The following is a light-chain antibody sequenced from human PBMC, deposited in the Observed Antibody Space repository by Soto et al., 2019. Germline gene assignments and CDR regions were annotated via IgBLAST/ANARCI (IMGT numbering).Light chain of an antibody. CDR2: EVS. J-gene: IGLJ2*01. CDR3: SSYAGSNNFVV. V-gene: IGLV2-8*01. CDR1: SSDVGGYNY. Sequence: QSALTQPPSASGSPGQSVTISCTGTSSDVGGYNYVSWYQQYPGKAPKLMIYEVSKRPSGVPDRFSGSKSANTASLTVSGLQAEDEADCYCSSYAGSNNFVVFGGGTQLTVL.